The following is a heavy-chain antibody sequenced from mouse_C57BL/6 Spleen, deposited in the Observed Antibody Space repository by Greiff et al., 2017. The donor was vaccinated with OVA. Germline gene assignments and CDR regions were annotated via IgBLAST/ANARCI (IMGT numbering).Heavy chain of an antibody. CDR2: IDPYSGGT. CDR1: GYTFTSYW. Sequence: QVQLQQPGAELVKPGASVKLSCKASGYTFTSYWMHWVKQRPGRGLEWIGRIDPYSGGTKYNEKFKSKATLTVDKPSSTAYMQLSSLTSEDSAVYYCARLGYSRWYFDVWGTGTTVTVSS. CDR3: ARLGYSRWYFDV. J-gene: IGHJ1*03. D-gene: IGHD1-1*01. V-gene: IGHV1-72*01.